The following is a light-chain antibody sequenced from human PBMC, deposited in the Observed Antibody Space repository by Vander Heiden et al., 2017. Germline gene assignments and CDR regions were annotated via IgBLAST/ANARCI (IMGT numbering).Light chain of an antibody. CDR2: DAS. V-gene: IGKV1-13*02. Sequence: AVQLTKSPSSLSASVGDRVTITCRASQGISSALAWYQQKPGKAPKLLIYDASSLESGVPARFSGSGSGTDFTLTISSLQPEDFATYYCQQFNSYPLTFGQGTRLEIK. CDR1: QGISSA. J-gene: IGKJ5*01. CDR3: QQFNSYPLT.